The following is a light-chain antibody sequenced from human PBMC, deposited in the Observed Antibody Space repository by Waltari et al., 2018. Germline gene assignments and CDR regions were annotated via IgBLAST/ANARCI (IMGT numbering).Light chain of an antibody. V-gene: IGKV1-39*01. CDR3: QQAYSTRCT. Sequence: DIQMTQSPSSLSASVGDRVTITCRASQSINNYLHWYQQKAGKAPRLLIYAATNLQSGVPSRFSGSGSETDFTLTITSLQPEDFATYYCQQAYSTRCTFGEGTVVEL. J-gene: IGKJ1*01. CDR2: AAT. CDR1: QSINNY.